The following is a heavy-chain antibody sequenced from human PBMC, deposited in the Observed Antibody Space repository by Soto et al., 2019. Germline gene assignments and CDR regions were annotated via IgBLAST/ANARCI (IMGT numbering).Heavy chain of an antibody. Sequence: GGSLRLSCAASGFTFSSYAMSWVRQAPGKGLEWVSAISGSGGSTYYADSVKGRFTISRDNSKNTLYLQMKSLRAEDMDVYYCAKGRPTVTTSYYFDYWGQGSLVTVSS. J-gene: IGHJ4*02. CDR3: AKGRPTVTTSYYFDY. V-gene: IGHV3-23*01. CDR2: ISGSGGST. D-gene: IGHD4-17*01. CDR1: GFTFSSYA.